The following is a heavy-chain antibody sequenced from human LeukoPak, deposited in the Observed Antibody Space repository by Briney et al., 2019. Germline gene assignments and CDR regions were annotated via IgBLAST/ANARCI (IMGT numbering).Heavy chain of an antibody. V-gene: IGHV3-23*01. CDR1: GFTFSSYA. D-gene: IGHD1-26*01. Sequence: PGGSLRLSCAASGFTFSSYAMSWVRQAPGKGLEWVSAISGSGGSTYYADSVKGRFTISRDNSKNTLYLQMNSLKTEDTAVYYCTLLDPTVGATGYWGQGTLVTVSS. CDR3: TLLDPTVGATGY. J-gene: IGHJ4*02. CDR2: ISGSGGST.